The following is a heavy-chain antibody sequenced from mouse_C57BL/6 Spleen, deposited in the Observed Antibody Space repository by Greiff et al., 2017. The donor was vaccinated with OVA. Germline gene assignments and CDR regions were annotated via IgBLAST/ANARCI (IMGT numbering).Heavy chain of an antibody. CDR1: GYTFTDYY. V-gene: IGHV1-19*01. CDR3: ARSGDYYGSSYGFAY. CDR2: INPYNGGT. Sequence: EVHLVESGPVLVKPGASVKMSCKASGYTFTDYYMNWVKQSHGKSLEWIGVINPYNGGTSYNQKFKGKATLTVDKSSSTAYMELNSLTSEDSAVYYCARSGDYYGSSYGFAYWGQGTLVTVSA. D-gene: IGHD1-1*01. J-gene: IGHJ3*01.